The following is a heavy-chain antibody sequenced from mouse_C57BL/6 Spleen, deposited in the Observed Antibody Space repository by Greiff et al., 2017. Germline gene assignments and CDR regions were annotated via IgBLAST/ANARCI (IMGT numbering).Heavy chain of an antibody. CDR1: GFTFSNYW. CDR3: TGRRLQLYCYAMDY. CDR2: IRLKSDNYAT. D-gene: IGHD2-2*01. V-gene: IGHV6-3*01. Sequence: EVHLVESGGGLVQPGGSMKLSCVASGFTFSNYWMNWVRQSPEKGLEWVAQIRLKSDNYATHYAESVKGRFTNSRDDSKSSVYLQMNNLRTEDTGIYYCTGRRLQLYCYAMDYWGQGTSVTVSS. J-gene: IGHJ4*01.